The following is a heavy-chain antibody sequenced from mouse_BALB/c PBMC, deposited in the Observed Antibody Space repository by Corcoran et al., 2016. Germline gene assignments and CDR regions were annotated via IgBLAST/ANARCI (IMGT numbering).Heavy chain of an antibody. J-gene: IGHJ2*01. CDR2: INTYTGEP. Sequence: QIQLVQSGPELKKPGETVKISCKASGYTFTNYGMNWVKQAPGKGLKWMGWINTYTGEPTYADDFKGRFAFSLETSASTAYLQINNLKNEDTATYFCARFYYDYRDFDYWCQGTTLTVSS. V-gene: IGHV9-3-1*01. CDR1: GYTFTNYG. CDR3: ARFYYDYRDFDY. D-gene: IGHD2-4*01.